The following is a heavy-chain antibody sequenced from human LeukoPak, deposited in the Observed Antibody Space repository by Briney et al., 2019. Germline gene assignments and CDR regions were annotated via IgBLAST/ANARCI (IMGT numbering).Heavy chain of an antibody. CDR2: INPSGGST. V-gene: IGHV1-46*01. D-gene: IGHD2-2*01. CDR1: GYTFTSYY. Sequence: ASVNVSCTASGYTFTSYYMHWVRQAPGQGLEWMGIINPSGGSTSYAQKFQGRVTMTRDMSTSTVYMELSSLRSEDTAVYYCARKVVRDRRFDPWGQGTLVTVSS. J-gene: IGHJ5*02. CDR3: ARKVVRDRRFDP.